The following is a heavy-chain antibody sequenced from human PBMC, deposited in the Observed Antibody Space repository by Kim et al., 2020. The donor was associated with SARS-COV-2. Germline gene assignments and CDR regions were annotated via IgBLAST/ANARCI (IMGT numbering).Heavy chain of an antibody. Sequence: GGSLRLSCAASGFTFSGSAMHWVRQASGKGLEWVGRIRSKANSYATAYAASVKGRFTISRDDSKNTAYLQMNSLKTEDTAVYYCTRHPDDIADAFDIWGQGTMVTVSS. CDR3: TRHPDDIADAFDI. V-gene: IGHV3-73*01. J-gene: IGHJ3*02. D-gene: IGHD3-9*01. CDR2: IRSKANSYAT. CDR1: GFTFSGSA.